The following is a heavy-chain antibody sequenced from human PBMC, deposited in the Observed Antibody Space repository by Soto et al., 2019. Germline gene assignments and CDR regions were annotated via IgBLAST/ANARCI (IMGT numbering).Heavy chain of an antibody. J-gene: IGHJ6*02. CDR1: GGSFSGYY. CDR2: INHSGST. V-gene: IGHV4-34*01. CDR3: ARALRYFDWLLTPIDYYYYGMDV. Sequence: QVQLQQWGAGLLKPSETLSLTCAVYGGSFSGYYWSWIRQPPGKGLEWIGEINHSGSTNYNPSLKSRVTISVDTSKNQFSLKLSSVTAADTAVYYCARALRYFDWLLTPIDYYYYGMDVWGQGTTVTVSS. D-gene: IGHD3-9*01.